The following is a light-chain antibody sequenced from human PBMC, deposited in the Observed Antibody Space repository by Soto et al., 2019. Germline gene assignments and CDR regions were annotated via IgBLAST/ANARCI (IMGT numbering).Light chain of an antibody. CDR3: CSNAGSVR. CDR2: DVS. V-gene: IGLV2-11*01. Sequence: QSALTQPRAVSGSPGQSVTISCTGTSSDVGGYNDVSWYQQYPGKAPKLMIYDVSKRPSGVPDRFSGSKSGNTASLTVSGLQADDEAEYYCCSNAGSVRFGGGTKLTVL. J-gene: IGLJ2*01. CDR1: SSDVGGYND.